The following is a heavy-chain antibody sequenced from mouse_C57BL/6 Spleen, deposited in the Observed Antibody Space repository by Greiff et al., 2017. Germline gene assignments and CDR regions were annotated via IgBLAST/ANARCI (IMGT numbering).Heavy chain of an antibody. J-gene: IGHJ4*01. CDR3: AGIYYYGSSGAMDY. D-gene: IGHD1-1*01. Sequence: VQLQQSGPELVKPGASVKISCKASGYAFSSSWMNWVKQRPGKGLEWIGRIYPGDGDTNYNGKFKGKATLTADKSSSTAYMPLSSLTSEDSAVYFCAGIYYYGSSGAMDYWGQGTSVTVSS. CDR1: GYAFSSSW. CDR2: IYPGDGDT. V-gene: IGHV1-82*01.